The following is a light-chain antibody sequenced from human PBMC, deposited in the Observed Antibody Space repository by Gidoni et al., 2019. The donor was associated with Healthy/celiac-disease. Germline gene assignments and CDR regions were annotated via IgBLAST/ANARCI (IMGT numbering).Light chain of an antibody. J-gene: IGKJ2*01. CDR2: LAS. CDR1: QSVLYRSNNKNC. V-gene: IGKV4-1*01. CDR3: QQYYCTPPYT. Sequence: DIVMTHPPAPLLLLLGERATINCKPSQSVLYRSNNKNCLAWDQQKPRQPPKLLIYLASTRESEVPDRLSGSGSGTDFTLTISSLQAEDVAVYSCQQYYCTPPYTFGQGTKLEIK.